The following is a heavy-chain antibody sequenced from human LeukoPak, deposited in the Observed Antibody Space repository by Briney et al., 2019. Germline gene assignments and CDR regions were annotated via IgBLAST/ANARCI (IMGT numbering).Heavy chain of an antibody. CDR1: GGSISNYY. J-gene: IGHJ4*02. CDR2: IYYSGST. CDR3: ARRFNSVWYFDY. V-gene: IGHV4-59*08. Sequence: SETLSLTCTVSGGSISNYYWSWIRQPPGKGLEWIGYIYYSGSTNYNPSLKCRVTISVATSKNQCSLNLSSVTAADTAVYFCARRFNSVWYFDYWGQGTLVTVSS. D-gene: IGHD6-19*01.